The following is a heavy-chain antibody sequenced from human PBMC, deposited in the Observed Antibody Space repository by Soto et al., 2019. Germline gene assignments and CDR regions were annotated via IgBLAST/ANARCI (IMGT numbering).Heavy chain of an antibody. CDR1: GGSISSGDYY. D-gene: IGHD3-10*01. J-gene: IGHJ3*02. CDR2: IYYSGST. CDR3: ARTVRGVPHAFDI. V-gene: IGHV4-30-4*02. Sequence: SETLSLTCTVSGGSISSGDYYWSWIRQPPGKGLEWIGYIYYSGSTYYNPSLKSRVTISVDTSKNQFSLKLSSVTAADTAVYYCARTVRGVPHAFDIWGQGTMVTVSS.